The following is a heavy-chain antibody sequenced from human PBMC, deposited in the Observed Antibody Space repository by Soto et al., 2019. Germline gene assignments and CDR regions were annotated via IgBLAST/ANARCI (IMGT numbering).Heavy chain of an antibody. V-gene: IGHV4-30-4*01. Sequence: SETLSLTCTVSGDSTISSDFYWSWVRQPPGKGLEWIGYMHFSGITYYNPSLRSRLTMSVDTSKNQFSLKLSSVTAADTAVYYCARSVFPWGQGTLVTVSS. CDR1: GDSTISSDFY. J-gene: IGHJ5*02. CDR3: ARSVFP. CDR2: MHFSGIT.